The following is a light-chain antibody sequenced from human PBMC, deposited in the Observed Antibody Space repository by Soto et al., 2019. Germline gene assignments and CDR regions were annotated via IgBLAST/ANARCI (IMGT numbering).Light chain of an antibody. Sequence: EVVMTQSPATLSVSPGERATLSCRASQSVRSNLAWYQQKPGQAPRLLIHGTSTRATGVPARFSGSGSGTESTLIISSLQSEDFAVYYCQQYNYWPPSFGPGTKVDIK. CDR3: QQYNYWPPS. CDR2: GTS. J-gene: IGKJ3*01. CDR1: QSVRSN. V-gene: IGKV3-15*01.